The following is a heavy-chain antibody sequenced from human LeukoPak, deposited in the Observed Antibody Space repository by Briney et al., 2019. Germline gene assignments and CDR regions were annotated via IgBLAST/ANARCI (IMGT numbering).Heavy chain of an antibody. CDR3: ASSIAAAGNWNWFDP. D-gene: IGHD6-13*01. V-gene: IGHV4-4*09. J-gene: IGHJ5*02. Sequence: SETLSLTCTVSGGSISSYYWSWIRQPPGKGLEWIGYIYTSGSTNYNPPLKSRVTISVDTPKNQFSLKLSSVTAAATAVYYCASSIAAAGNWNWFDPWGQGTLVTVSS. CDR1: GGSISSYY. CDR2: IYTSGST.